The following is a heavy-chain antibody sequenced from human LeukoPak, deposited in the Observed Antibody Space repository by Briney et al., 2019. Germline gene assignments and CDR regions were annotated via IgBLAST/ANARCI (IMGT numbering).Heavy chain of an antibody. V-gene: IGHV4-31*03. J-gene: IGHJ4*02. D-gene: IGHD3-22*01. CDR2: IYYSGST. CDR1: GASISSGGYY. CDR3: ARVGDSSGYYLFDY. Sequence: PSETLSLTCTVSGASISSGGYYWRWIRQHPGKGLEWIGYIYYSGSTYYNPSLKSRVTISVDTSRNQFSLKLSSVTAADTAVYYCARVGDSSGYYLFDYWGQGTLVTVSS.